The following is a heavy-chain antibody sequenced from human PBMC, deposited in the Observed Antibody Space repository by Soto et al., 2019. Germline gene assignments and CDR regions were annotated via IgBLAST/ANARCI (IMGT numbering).Heavy chain of an antibody. CDR3: AKPAYCSGGSCYPGVLNY. V-gene: IGHV3-23*01. CDR1: GFTFSSYA. D-gene: IGHD2-15*01. J-gene: IGHJ4*02. CDR2: ISGSGGST. Sequence: GGSLRLSCAASGFTFSSYAMSWVRQAPGKGLEWVSAISGSGGSTYYADSVKGRFTISRDNSKNTLYLQMNSLRAEDTAVYYCAKPAYCSGGSCYPGVLNYWGQGTLVTVSS.